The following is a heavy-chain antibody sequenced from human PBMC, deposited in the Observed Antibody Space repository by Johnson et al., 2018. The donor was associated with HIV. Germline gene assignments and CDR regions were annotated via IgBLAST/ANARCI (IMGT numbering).Heavy chain of an antibody. D-gene: IGHD3-22*01. CDR2: ISSSGSTI. CDR3: ARQHYFDSSGQGGGLDI. Sequence: QVQLMESGGGLVKPGGSLRLSCAASGFTFSDYYMTWIRQAPGKGLEWVSYISSSGSTIYYAASVGGRFTISRENAKNSLYLQMNSLRAEDTALYYCARQHYFDSSGQGGGLDIWGQGTIVTVSS. CDR1: GFTFSDYY. J-gene: IGHJ3*02. V-gene: IGHV3-11*01.